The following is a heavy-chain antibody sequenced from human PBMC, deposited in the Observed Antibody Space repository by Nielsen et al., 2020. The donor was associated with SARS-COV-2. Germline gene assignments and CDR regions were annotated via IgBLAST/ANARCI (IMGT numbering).Heavy chain of an antibody. Sequence: GGSLRLSCAASGFTFSRYGMSWVRQPPGKGLEWVSGISDSGGSKYYADSVKGRFTISRDNSRNTLYLQMNSLRAEDTAVYYCAREGPDYGDYFDYWGQGTLVTVSS. CDR3: AREGPDYGDYFDY. CDR2: ISDSGGSK. CDR1: GFTFSRYG. D-gene: IGHD4-17*01. J-gene: IGHJ4*02. V-gene: IGHV3-23*01.